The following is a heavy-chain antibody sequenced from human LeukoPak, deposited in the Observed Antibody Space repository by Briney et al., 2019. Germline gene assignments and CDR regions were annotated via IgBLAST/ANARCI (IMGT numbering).Heavy chain of an antibody. J-gene: IGHJ5*02. D-gene: IGHD3-22*01. CDR3: ARCADSSGPYGP. V-gene: IGHV1-2*02. CDR1: GYTFTGYS. Sequence: ASVKVSCKASGYTFTGYSIHWVRQAPGQGLEWMGWINSNSGGTIFAQKFQGRVTMNRDTSISTAYMELSRLRYDDTAVYYCARCADSSGPYGPWGQGTLVTVSS. CDR2: INSNSGGT.